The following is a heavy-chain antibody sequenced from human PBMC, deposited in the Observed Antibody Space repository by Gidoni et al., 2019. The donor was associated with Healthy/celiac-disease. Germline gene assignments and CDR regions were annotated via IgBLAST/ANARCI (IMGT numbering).Heavy chain of an antibody. J-gene: IGHJ5*02. Sequence: QVQLVESGGGLVKPGGSLRLSCAASGFTFSDYYMSWIRQAPGKGLEWVSYISSSSSYTNYADSVKGRFTISRDNAKNSLYLQMNSLRAEDTAVYYCARAQQLEKKGWFDPWGQGTLVTVSS. CDR1: GFTFSDYY. D-gene: IGHD6-13*01. CDR2: ISSSSSYT. V-gene: IGHV3-11*05. CDR3: ARAQQLEKKGWFDP.